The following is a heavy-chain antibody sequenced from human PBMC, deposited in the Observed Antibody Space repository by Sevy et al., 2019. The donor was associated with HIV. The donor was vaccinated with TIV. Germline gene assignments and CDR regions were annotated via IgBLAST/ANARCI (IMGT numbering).Heavy chain of an antibody. CDR1: GGSISSSDSY. V-gene: IGHV4-39*01. J-gene: IGHJ4*02. CDR2: VSYGGST. D-gene: IGHD3-22*01. Sequence: SETLSLTCTVSGGSISSSDSYWSWIRQPPGKELEWIGTVSYGGSTYYNPSLRSRVTISVDASKKQFSLKLSSVTAADTAVYYCARQKVRSAYYYDTSGRQGKADFDSWGQGTLVTVSS. CDR3: ARQKVRSAYYYDTSGRQGKADFDS.